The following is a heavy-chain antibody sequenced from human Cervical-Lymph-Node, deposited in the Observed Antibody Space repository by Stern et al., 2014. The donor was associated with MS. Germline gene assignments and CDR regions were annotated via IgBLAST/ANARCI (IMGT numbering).Heavy chain of an antibody. CDR1: GYTLTELS. D-gene: IGHD3-3*01. CDR2: FDPDDGET. Sequence: QVQLVQSGAEVKKPGASVKVSCKVSGYTLTELSMHWVRQAPGKGLEWMGGFDPDDGETIYAQKFQGRVTMTEDTATDTAYMELSSLRSEETAVYYCATDRDDFRSGYSAPTKGYGLDVWGQGTTVTVTS. CDR3: ATDRDDFRSGYSAPTKGYGLDV. J-gene: IGHJ6*02. V-gene: IGHV1-24*01.